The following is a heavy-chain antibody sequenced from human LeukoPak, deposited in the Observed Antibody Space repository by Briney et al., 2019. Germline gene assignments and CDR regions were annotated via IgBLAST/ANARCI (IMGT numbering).Heavy chain of an antibody. J-gene: IGHJ1*01. Sequence: GGSLRLSCAASGFTFDDYAMHWFRQAPGKGLEWVSGISWNSGSIGYADSVKGRFTISRDNAKNSLYLQMNSLRAEDMALYYCAKDSSSSGWYGYFQHWGQGTLVTVSS. CDR1: GFTFDDYA. D-gene: IGHD6-19*01. CDR2: ISWNSGSI. V-gene: IGHV3-9*03. CDR3: AKDSSSSGWYGYFQH.